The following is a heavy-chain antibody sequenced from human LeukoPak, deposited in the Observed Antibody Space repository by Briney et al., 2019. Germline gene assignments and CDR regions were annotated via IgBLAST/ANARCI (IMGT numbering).Heavy chain of an antibody. Sequence: VASVNVSCKASGYTFTSYGISWVRQAPGQGLEWMGWISAYNGNTNYAQKLQGRVTMTTDTSTSTAYMELRSLRSDDTAVYYCARDLRGYDPFDYWGQGTLVTVSS. CDR1: GYTFTSYG. CDR2: ISAYNGNT. CDR3: ARDLRGYDPFDY. D-gene: IGHD5-12*01. V-gene: IGHV1-18*01. J-gene: IGHJ4*02.